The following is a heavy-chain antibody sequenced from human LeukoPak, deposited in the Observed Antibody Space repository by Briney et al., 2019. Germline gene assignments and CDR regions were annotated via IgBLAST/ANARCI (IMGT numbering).Heavy chain of an antibody. J-gene: IGHJ4*02. CDR1: GYSFTIYG. D-gene: IGHD2-2*01. CDR2: ISRYNGNT. V-gene: IGHV1-18*01. Sequence: ASVKVSCKASGYSFTIYGISWVRRAPGQGLEWMGWISRYNGNTNSAQRFQDRVTMTTDTPTSTAYMELRSLRSDDTAVYYCARDFPCSSTSCYGGGNDYWGQGTLVTVSS. CDR3: ARDFPCSSTSCYGGGNDY.